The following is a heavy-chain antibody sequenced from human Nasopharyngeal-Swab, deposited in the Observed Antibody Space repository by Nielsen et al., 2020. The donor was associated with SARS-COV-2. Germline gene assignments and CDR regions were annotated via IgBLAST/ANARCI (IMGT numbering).Heavy chain of an antibody. Sequence: WIRQPLGKGLQWVSSISPSGDSTYNADSVKGRFTLLRDTSVNTLYLQMNSLRAEDTAVYYCAKGRGSYYYYMDVWGKGTTVTVSS. D-gene: IGHD3-10*01. J-gene: IGHJ6*03. CDR2: ISPSGDST. CDR3: AKGRGSYYYYMDV. V-gene: IGHV3-23*01.